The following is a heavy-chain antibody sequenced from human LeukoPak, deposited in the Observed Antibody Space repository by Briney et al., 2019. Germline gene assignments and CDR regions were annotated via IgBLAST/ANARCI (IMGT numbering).Heavy chain of an antibody. D-gene: IGHD1-26*01. V-gene: IGHV3-11*01. CDR2: ISGNGGDI. Sequence: GGSLRLSCATSGFTFGIHYMSWVRQAPGRGPEWISYISGNGGDIAYADSVKGRFTISRDNAKSFLYLQMNSLRAEDTAVYLCAKELFSGNRLGRFHSWGQGTLVTVSS. J-gene: IGHJ5*01. CDR3: AKELFSGNRLGRFHS. CDR1: GFTFGIHY.